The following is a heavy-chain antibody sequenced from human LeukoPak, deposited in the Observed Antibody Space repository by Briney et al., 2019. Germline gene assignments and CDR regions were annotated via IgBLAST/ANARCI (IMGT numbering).Heavy chain of an antibody. CDR2: IYPGDSDT. V-gene: IGHV5-51*01. Sequence: GESLKISCKGSGYSFTSYWIGWVRQMSGKGLEWMGIIYPGDSDTRYSPSFQGQVTISADKSISTAYLQWSSLKASDTAMYYCASQSYYYDSSGYYPYWGQGTLVTVSS. CDR1: GYSFTSYW. J-gene: IGHJ4*02. CDR3: ASQSYYYDSSGYYPY. D-gene: IGHD3-22*01.